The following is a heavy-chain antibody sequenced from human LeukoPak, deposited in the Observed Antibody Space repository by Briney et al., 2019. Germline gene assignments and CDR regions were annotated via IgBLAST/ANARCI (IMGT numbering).Heavy chain of an antibody. J-gene: IGHJ4*02. V-gene: IGHV3-21*01. CDR3: ARDSRGVCFDY. D-gene: IGHD3-10*01. CDR1: GFTFSSYS. Sequence: GGSLRLSCAASGFTFSSYSMNWVRQAPGKGLEWVSSISSSSYIYYADSVKGRFTISRDNAKSSLYLQMNSLRAEDTAVYYCARDSRGVCFDYWGQGTLVTVSS. CDR2: ISSSSYI.